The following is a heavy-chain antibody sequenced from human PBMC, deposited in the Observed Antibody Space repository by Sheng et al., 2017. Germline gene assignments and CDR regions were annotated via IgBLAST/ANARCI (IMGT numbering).Heavy chain of an antibody. Sequence: QVQLQQWGAGLLKPSETLSLTCAVYGGSFSGYYWSWIRQPPGKGLEWIGEINHSGSTNYNPSLKSRVTISVDTSKNQFSLKLSSVTAADMAVYYCARWYYYDSSGYLTDDAFDIWGQGTMVTVSS. CDR3: ARWYYYDSSGYLTDDAFDI. V-gene: IGHV4-34*01. D-gene: IGHD3-22*01. CDR1: GGSFSGYY. J-gene: IGHJ3*02. CDR2: INHSGST.